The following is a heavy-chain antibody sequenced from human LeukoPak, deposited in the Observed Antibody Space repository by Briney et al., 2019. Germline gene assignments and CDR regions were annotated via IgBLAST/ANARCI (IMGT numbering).Heavy chain of an antibody. CDR1: GFTFSSYA. D-gene: IGHD6-13*01. Sequence: GGSLRLSCAASGFTFSSYAMSWVRQAPGKGLEWVSTITGGGGSTYYADSVKARFTISSDTSQHTLYLQMNSLRVEDTAVHYSPKPNGPLAAADYWGQGTLVTVSS. CDR2: ITGGGGST. J-gene: IGHJ4*02. V-gene: IGHV3-23*01. CDR3: PKPNGPLAAADY.